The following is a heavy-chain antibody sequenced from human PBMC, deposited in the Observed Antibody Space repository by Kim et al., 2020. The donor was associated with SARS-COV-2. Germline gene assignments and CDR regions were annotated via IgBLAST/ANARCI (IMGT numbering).Heavy chain of an antibody. CDR3: ARMRGGMYGRWRHMNYFDS. J-gene: IGHJ4*02. CDR1: GFSLTTSGMC. Sequence: SGPTLVKPTRTLTLTCTFSGFSLTTSGMCVSWIRQPPGKALEWLAVIDWDGDKSYSTSLKTRLTISKDTSRNQVVLRMTNMDPVDTATYYCARMRGGMYGRWRHMNYFDSWGQGTLVTVSS. V-gene: IGHV2-70*01. D-gene: IGHD2-8*01. CDR2: IDWDGDK.